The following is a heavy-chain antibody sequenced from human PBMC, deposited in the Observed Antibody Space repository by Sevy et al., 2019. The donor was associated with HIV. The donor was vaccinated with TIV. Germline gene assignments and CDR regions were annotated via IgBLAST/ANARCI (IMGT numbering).Heavy chain of an antibody. CDR1: GYIFGIYD. V-gene: IGHV1-18*01. Sequence: ASVKVSCRASGYIFGIYDISWVRQAPGQGLEWMGWITPYSGDAHYAQKFQGRVTMTTDASARTFYMELSSLTSDDAGVYYCARGRDPDEGKYYFDLWAQGTLVTVSS. CDR2: ITPYSGDA. CDR3: ARGRDPDEGKYYFDL. J-gene: IGHJ4*02.